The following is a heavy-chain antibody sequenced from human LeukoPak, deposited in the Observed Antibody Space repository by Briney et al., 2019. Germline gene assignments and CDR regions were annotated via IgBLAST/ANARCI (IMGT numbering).Heavy chain of an antibody. Sequence: ASVKVSCKASGFTFTSYGISWVRQAPGQGLEWVGWISAYNGNTNYAQKLQGRVTMTTDTSTSTAYMELRSLRSDDTGVYYCARHLYYDILTGPDAFDIWGQGTMVTVSS. CDR3: ARHLYYDILTGPDAFDI. V-gene: IGHV1-18*04. CDR1: GFTFTSYG. J-gene: IGHJ3*02. CDR2: ISAYNGNT. D-gene: IGHD3-9*01.